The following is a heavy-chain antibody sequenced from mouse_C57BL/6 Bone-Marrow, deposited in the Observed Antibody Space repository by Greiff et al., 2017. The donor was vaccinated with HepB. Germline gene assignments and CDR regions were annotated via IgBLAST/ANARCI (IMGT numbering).Heavy chain of an antibody. CDR1: GYTFTNYW. J-gene: IGHJ4*01. CDR2: IYPGGGYT. D-gene: IGHD1-1*01. CDR3: ARSGGSAVVATRYAMDY. Sequence: QVQLQQSGAELVRPGTSVKMSCKASGYTFTNYWIGWVKQRPGHGLEWIGDIYPGGGYTNYNEKFKGKATLTADKSSSTAYMQFSSLTSEDSAIYYCARSGGSAVVATRYAMDYWGQGTSVTVSS. V-gene: IGHV1-63*01.